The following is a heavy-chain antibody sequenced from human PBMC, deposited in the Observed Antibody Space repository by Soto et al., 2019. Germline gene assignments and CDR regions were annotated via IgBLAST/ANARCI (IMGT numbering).Heavy chain of an antibody. CDR1: GGTFSSNA. CDR3: AVTVTGSLSALAN. V-gene: IGHV1-69*06. J-gene: IGHJ4*02. Sequence: QVQLVQSGAEVKKPGSSVKVSCKASGGTFSSNAISWVRQAPGQGLEWMGGIIPIYASPNYAQNFQGRVTVTADKATRTAYLELSRLKFADSAIYYCAVTVTGSLSALANWGRGTLVIVSS. CDR2: IIPIYASP. D-gene: IGHD6-19*01.